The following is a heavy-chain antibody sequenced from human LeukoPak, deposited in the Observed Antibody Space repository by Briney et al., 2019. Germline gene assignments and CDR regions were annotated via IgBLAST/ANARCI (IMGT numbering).Heavy chain of an antibody. CDR3: ARDTAYYYDSSGYYPYFDY. J-gene: IGHJ4*02. V-gene: IGHV4-30-4*01. D-gene: IGHD3-22*01. CDR1: GGSISSGDYY. CDR2: IYYSGST. Sequence: PSQTLSLTCTVSGGSISSGDYYWSWLRQPPGKGLEWIGYIYYSGSTYYNPSLKSRVTISVDTSKNQFSLKLSSVTAADTAVYYCARDTAYYYDSSGYYPYFDYWGQGTLVTVSS.